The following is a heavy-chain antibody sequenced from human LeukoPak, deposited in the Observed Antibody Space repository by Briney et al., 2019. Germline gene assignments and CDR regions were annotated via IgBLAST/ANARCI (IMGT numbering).Heavy chain of an antibody. V-gene: IGHV3-23*01. CDR3: AKDTGQLR. J-gene: IGHJ4*02. Sequence: GGSLRLSCAAAGFTFRSFAMSWVRQAAGKGLEWVLAISDSGISTYFADSVKGRFTITRDNSKNTLYLQMNSLRAEDTAVYYCAKDTGQLRWGQGTLVTVSS. CDR1: GFTFRSFA. CDR2: ISDSGIST. D-gene: IGHD2-2*01.